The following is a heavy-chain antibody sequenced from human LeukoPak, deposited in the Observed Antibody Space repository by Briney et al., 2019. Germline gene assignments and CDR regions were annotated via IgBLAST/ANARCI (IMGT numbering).Heavy chain of an antibody. CDR3: ARRSSGGSSDY. CDR2: ISVHNGNT. J-gene: IGHJ4*02. V-gene: IGHV1-18*04. Sequence: ASVKVSFKASGYTFISYGFTWVRQAPGQGLEWMGWISVHNGNTKYAQKLQGRVTMTTDTSTSTAYMELRSLRSDDTAVYYCARRSSGGSSDYWGQGTLVTVSS. CDR1: GYTFISYG. D-gene: IGHD2-15*01.